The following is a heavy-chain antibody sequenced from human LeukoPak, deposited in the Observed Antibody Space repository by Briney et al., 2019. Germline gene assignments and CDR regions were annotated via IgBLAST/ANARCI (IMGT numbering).Heavy chain of an antibody. CDR1: GYTFTSYY. Sequence: EASVKVSCKASGYTFTSYYMHWVRQAPGQGLEWMGIINPSGGSTSYAQKFQGRVTMTRDTSTSTAYMELRSLRSDDTAVYYCARGYSSSWDGDYFDYWGQGTLVTVSS. D-gene: IGHD6-13*01. J-gene: IGHJ4*02. CDR3: ARGYSSSWDGDYFDY. V-gene: IGHV1-46*01. CDR2: INPSGGST.